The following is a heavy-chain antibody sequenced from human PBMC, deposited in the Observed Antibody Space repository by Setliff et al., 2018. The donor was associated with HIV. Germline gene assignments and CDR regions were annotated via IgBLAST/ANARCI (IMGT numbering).Heavy chain of an antibody. CDR1: GGSFNTYA. Sequence: SVKVSCKSSGGSFNTYATNWVRQAPGQGLEWMGGIISIFDKANYAQKFHGRLTITADDSTRTVYMELNSLGSGDTAVYYCARGGVRGYSYGEAFDIWGQGTLVTVSS. V-gene: IGHV1-69*13. J-gene: IGHJ3*02. CDR2: IISIFDKA. D-gene: IGHD5-18*01. CDR3: ARGGVRGYSYGEAFDI.